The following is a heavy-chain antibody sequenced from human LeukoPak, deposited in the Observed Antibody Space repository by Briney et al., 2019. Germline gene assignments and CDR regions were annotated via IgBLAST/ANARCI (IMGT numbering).Heavy chain of an antibody. D-gene: IGHD2-2*02. CDR3: ARDEYQLLYGPPTPTGYYYYMDV. V-gene: IGHV1-2*02. J-gene: IGHJ6*03. CDR1: GYTFTGYY. CDR2: INPNSGGT. Sequence: ASVKVSCKASGYTFTGYYMHWVRQAPGQGLEWMGWINPNSGGTNYAQKFQGRVTMTRDTSISTAYMELSRLRSDDTAVYYCARDEYQLLYGPPTPTGYYYYMDVWGKGTTVTVSS.